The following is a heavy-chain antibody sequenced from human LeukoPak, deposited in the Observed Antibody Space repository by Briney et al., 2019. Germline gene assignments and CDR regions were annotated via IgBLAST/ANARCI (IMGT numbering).Heavy chain of an antibody. CDR3: ASVGFGYYYGSGSYSN. Sequence: GASVKVSCKASAYTFTSYGISWVRQAPGQGLEWMGWISAYNGNTNYAQKFQGRVTMTRNTSISTAYMELSSLRSEDTAVYYCASVGFGYYYGSGSYSNWGQGTLVTVSS. V-gene: IGHV1-18*01. D-gene: IGHD3-10*01. CDR2: ISAYNGNT. J-gene: IGHJ4*02. CDR1: AYTFTSYG.